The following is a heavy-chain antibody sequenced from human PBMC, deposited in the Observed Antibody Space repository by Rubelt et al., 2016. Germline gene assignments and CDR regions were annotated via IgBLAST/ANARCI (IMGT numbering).Heavy chain of an antibody. Sequence: QVQLQQWGAGLLKPSETLSLTCAVYGGSFSGYYWGCIRQPPGKGLEWIGSVYYSGSTYYKPSLKSRVTISVDTSKNLFSLKLSSVTAADTAVYYCARQWPGAEAAFDYWGQGTLVTVSS. V-gene: IGHV4-34*01. CDR2: VYYSGST. CDR3: ARQWPGAEAAFDY. J-gene: IGHJ4*02. CDR1: GGSFSGYY. D-gene: IGHD6-19*01.